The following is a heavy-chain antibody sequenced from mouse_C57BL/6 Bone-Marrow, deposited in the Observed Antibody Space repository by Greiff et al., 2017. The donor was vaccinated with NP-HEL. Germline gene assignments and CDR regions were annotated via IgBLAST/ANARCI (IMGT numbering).Heavy chain of an antibody. CDR3: ARNSYYYGSSHTFAY. V-gene: IGHV2-2*01. CDR2: IWSGGST. J-gene: IGHJ3*01. CDR1: GFSLTSYG. D-gene: IGHD1-1*01. Sequence: VKLQESGPGLVQPSQSLSITCTVSGFSLTSYGVHWVRQSPGKGLEWLGVIWSGGSTDYNAAFISRLSISKDNSKSQVFFKMNSLQADDTAIYYCARNSYYYGSSHTFAYWGQGTLVTVSA.